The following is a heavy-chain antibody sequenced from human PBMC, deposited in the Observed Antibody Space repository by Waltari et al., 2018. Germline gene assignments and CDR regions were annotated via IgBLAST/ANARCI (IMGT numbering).Heavy chain of an antibody. CDR2: INVDGGYI. D-gene: IGHD5-12*01. CDR1: GFRLGDFW. Sequence: EVHLAESGGGVVQAGVSRGLSCPGSGFRLGDFWIAWVRQASGKGLEWVSRINVDGGYISYGDSVKGRFTISRDNAKNTVFLQLNSLRADDTAVYFCARKAGSGYPYGPFYYDNWGQGTLVTVSS. J-gene: IGHJ4*02. V-gene: IGHV3-74*01. CDR3: ARKAGSGYPYGPFYYDN.